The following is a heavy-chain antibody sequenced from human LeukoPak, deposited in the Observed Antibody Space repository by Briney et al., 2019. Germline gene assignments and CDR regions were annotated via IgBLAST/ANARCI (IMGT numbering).Heavy chain of an antibody. V-gene: IGHV4-59*01. CDR1: GGSISSYY. CDR3: ARDGHCSGGSCYSGFFDY. J-gene: IGHJ4*02. CDR2: IYYSGST. Sequence: SETLSLTCTVSGGSISSYYWSWIRQPPGKGLEWIGYIYYSGSTNYNPSLKSRVTISVDTSKNQFSLKLSSVTAADTAVYYCARDGHCSGGSCYSGFFDYWGQGTLVTVSS. D-gene: IGHD2-15*01.